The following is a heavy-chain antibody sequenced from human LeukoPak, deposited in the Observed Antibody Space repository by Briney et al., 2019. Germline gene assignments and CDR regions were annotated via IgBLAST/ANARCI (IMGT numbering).Heavy chain of an antibody. CDR3: ARELADGDYAWFDP. D-gene: IGHD4-17*01. J-gene: IGHJ5*02. Sequence: SVKVSCKASGGTLSSYAISWVRQAPGQGLEWMGGIIPIFGTANYAQKFQGRVTITADESTSTAYMELSSLRSEDTAVYYCARELADGDYAWFDPWDQGTLVTVSS. V-gene: IGHV1-69*01. CDR2: IIPIFGTA. CDR1: GGTLSSYA.